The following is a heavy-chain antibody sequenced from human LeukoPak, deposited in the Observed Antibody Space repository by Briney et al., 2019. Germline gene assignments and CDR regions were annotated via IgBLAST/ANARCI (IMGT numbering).Heavy chain of an antibody. CDR1: GGSISSYY. D-gene: IGHD3-22*01. J-gene: IGHJ3*02. V-gene: IGHV4-59*01. CDR2: IYYSGST. Sequence: ASETLSLTCTVSGGSISSYYWSWIRQPPGKGLEWIGYIYYSGSTNYNPSLKSRVTISVDTSKNQFSLKLSSVTAADTAVYYCARVPDSQDTYGRAFDIWGQGTMVTVSS. CDR3: ARVPDSQDTYGRAFDI.